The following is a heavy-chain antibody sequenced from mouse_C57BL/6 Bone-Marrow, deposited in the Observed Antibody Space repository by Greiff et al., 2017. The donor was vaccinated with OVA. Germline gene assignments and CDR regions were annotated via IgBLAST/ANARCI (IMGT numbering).Heavy chain of an antibody. V-gene: IGHV10-1*01. CDR3: VRHGNYGWYFDV. Sequence: EVQLVESGGGLVQPKGSLKLSCAASGFSFNTYAMNWVRQAPGKGLEWVARIRSKSNNYATYYADSVKDRFTISRDDSESMLYLQMNNLKTEDTAMYYCVRHGNYGWYFDVCGTGTTVTVSS. J-gene: IGHJ1*03. D-gene: IGHD1-1*01. CDR2: IRSKSNNYAT. CDR1: GFSFNTYA.